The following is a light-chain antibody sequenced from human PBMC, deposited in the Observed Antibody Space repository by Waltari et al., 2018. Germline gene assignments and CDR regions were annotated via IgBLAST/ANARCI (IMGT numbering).Light chain of an antibody. CDR1: RDDIGAFDY. V-gene: IGLV2-14*03. CDR2: DVT. J-gene: IGLJ1*01. Sequence: QSPLTQPASVSGSPGQSITISCTGARDDIGAFDYFPWYQQPPGKAPKLIIYDVTTRPSGVSSRFSGSKSANTASLTISGLQAEDEADYFCSSYTGSNSFVFGSGTMITVL. CDR3: SSYTGSNSFV.